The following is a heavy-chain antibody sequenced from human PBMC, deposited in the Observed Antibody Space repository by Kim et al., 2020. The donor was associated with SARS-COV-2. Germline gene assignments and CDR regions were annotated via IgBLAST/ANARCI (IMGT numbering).Heavy chain of an antibody. D-gene: IGHD3-10*01. CDR3: ARDHRGYFDY. CDR2: SII. J-gene: IGHJ4*02. V-gene: IGHV3-48*03. Sequence: SIIYYADPVKSRFTISRDNAKNSVSLQMSSLRAEDTAVYYCARDHRGYFDYWGQGTLVTVSS.